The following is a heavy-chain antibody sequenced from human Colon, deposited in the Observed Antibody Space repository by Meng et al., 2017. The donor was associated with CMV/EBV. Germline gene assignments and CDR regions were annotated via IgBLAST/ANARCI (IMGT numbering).Heavy chain of an antibody. CDR3: ARGRNGWLLPLDS. D-gene: IGHD3-3*01. J-gene: IGHJ4*02. V-gene: IGHV4-34*01. CDR2: LNHSGST. CDR1: GGSFNAYN. Sequence: QGQLQQWWAGLLEPSETLSLPSATSGGSFNAYNLTWIRQSPGKGLEWIGELNHSGSTNNNPSLKSRVTISMDTSKRNFSLRLNSVTAADTAVYYCARGRNGWLLPLDSWCQGTLVTVSS.